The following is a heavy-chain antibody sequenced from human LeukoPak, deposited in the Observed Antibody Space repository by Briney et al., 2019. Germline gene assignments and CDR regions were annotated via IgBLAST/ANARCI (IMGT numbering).Heavy chain of an antibody. J-gene: IGHJ4*02. CDR1: GGSISSSSYY. D-gene: IGHD2-2*01. CDR3: ASEAIVVVPAAMRTGHVDY. Sequence: SETLSLTCTVSGGSISSSSYYWGWIRQPPGKGLEWIGSIYYSGSTYYNPSLKSRVTISVDTSKNQFSLKLSSVTAADTAVYYCASEAIVVVPAAMRTGHVDYWGQGTLVTVSS. CDR2: IYYSGST. V-gene: IGHV4-39*07.